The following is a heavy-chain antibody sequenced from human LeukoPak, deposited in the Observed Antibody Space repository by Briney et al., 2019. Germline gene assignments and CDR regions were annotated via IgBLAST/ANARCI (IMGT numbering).Heavy chain of an antibody. CDR1: GGSISSGGYS. CDR3: ARGVLGDYGGDYFDY. V-gene: IGHV4-30-2*01. D-gene: IGHD4-17*01. Sequence: SETLSLTCAVSGGSISSGGYSWSWIRQPPGKGLEWIGYIYHSGSTYYNPSLKSRVTISVDRSKNQSSLKLSSVTAADTAVYYCARGVLGDYGGDYFDYWGQGTLVTVSS. J-gene: IGHJ4*02. CDR2: IYHSGST.